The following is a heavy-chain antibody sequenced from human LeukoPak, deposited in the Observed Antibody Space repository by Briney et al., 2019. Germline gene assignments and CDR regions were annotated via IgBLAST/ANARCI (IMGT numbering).Heavy chain of an antibody. CDR1: GGTFSSYA. J-gene: IGHJ4*02. CDR2: IIPIFGTA. V-gene: IGHV1-69*06. D-gene: IGHD4-17*01. Sequence: SVKVSCKASGGTFSSYAISWVRQAPGQGLEWMGGIIPIFGTANYAQKFQGRVTITADKSTSTAYMELSSLRSEDTAVYYCGRDLNGDYVPDYWGQGTLVTVSS. CDR3: GRDLNGDYVPDY.